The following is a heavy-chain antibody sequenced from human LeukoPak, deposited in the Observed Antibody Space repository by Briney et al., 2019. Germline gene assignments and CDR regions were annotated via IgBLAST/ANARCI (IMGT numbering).Heavy chain of an antibody. CDR3: VKVARYYYGSETYYFFEH. J-gene: IGHJ4*02. V-gene: IGHV3-7*01. CDR1: GFTFTTYW. CDR2: INQDGTEK. Sequence: GGSLRLSCAASGFTFTTYWVSWVRQLPGKGLEWVADINQDGTEKYYVDSVKGRFTISRDNAKNSLDLQMNSLRVEDTGFYYCVKVARYYYGSETYYFFEHWGQGTPVTASS. D-gene: IGHD3-10*01.